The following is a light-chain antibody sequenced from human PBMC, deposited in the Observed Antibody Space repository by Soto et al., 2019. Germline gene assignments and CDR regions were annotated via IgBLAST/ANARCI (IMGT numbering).Light chain of an antibody. V-gene: IGKV1-5*03. Sequence: DIQMTQSPSTLSASVGDRVTIACRASQNIGDLLAWYQQKPGKAPNLLIYKASTLESGVPSRFSGSGSGTEFTLAISSLQPEDFATYYCQQYNDLSTFGGGTKVEI. CDR3: QQYNDLST. CDR1: QNIGDL. J-gene: IGKJ4*01. CDR2: KAS.